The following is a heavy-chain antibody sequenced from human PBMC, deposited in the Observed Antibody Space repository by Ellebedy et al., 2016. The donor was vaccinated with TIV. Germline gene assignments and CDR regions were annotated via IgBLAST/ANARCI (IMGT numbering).Heavy chain of an antibody. D-gene: IGHD2-2*01. CDR1: GFTFRSHA. CDR2: ISGSSLSI. Sequence: GGSLRLXXAASGFTFRSHAMSWVRQAPGKGLEWVSAISGSSLSISYAPPVKGRFTTSRDNSKNTLYLHMTNLWAEDTAVYYCAKNLSTDSSYYFDHWGPGTLVTVSS. J-gene: IGHJ4*01. CDR3: AKNLSTDSSYYFDH. V-gene: IGHV3-23*01.